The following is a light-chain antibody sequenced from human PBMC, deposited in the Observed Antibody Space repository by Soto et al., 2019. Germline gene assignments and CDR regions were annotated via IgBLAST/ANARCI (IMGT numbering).Light chain of an antibody. CDR1: QSVISSY. Sequence: TVLMQSPGTLSLSPGERATLSCRASQSVISSYLAWYQQKPGQAPRLLIYDTSNRATGIPDRFTGGGSGTDFTLTISRLEPEDFAVYYCQLYGRSPKYTFCHVTKLEIK. V-gene: IGKV3-20*01. CDR2: DTS. J-gene: IGKJ2*01. CDR3: QLYGRSPKYT.